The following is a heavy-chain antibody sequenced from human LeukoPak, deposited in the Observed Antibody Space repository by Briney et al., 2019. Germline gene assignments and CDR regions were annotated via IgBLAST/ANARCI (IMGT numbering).Heavy chain of an antibody. D-gene: IGHD6-13*01. CDR2: ISYDGSNK. CDR3: AKSGGSSRSLDY. Sequence: GGSPRLSCAASGFTFSSYGMHWVRQAPGKGLEWVAVISYDGSNKYYADSVKGRFTISRDNSKNTLYLQMNSLRAEDTAVYYCAKSGGSSRSLDYWGQGTLVTVSS. J-gene: IGHJ4*02. V-gene: IGHV3-30*18. CDR1: GFTFSSYG.